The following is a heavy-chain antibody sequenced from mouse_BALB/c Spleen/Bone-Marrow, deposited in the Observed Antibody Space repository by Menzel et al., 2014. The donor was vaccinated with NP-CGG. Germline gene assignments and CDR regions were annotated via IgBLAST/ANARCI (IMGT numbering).Heavy chain of an antibody. CDR3: ARGVYYYGSSPYYFDY. Sequence: VQLKDSGPELVKPGASVKMSCKASGYTFTSYVMHWVKQKPGQGLEWIGYINPYNDGTKYNEKFKGKATLTSDKSSSTAYMELSSLTSEDSAVYYCARGVYYYGSSPYYFDYWGQGTTLTVSS. CDR2: INPYNDGT. V-gene: IGHV1-14*01. D-gene: IGHD1-1*01. J-gene: IGHJ2*01. CDR1: GYTFTSYV.